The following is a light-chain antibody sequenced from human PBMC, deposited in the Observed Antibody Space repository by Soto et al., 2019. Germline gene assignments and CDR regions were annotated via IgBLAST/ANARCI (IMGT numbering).Light chain of an antibody. CDR2: GAS. CDR1: QSLNRD. Sequence: IVMTQSPATLSMSPGERATLSCRASQSLNRDLAWYQQKPGQSPRLLIFGASIRATGISARFSGSGSGTEFTLTIGSLQSEDCALYYCQQYNNWPGTFGQGTKVDIK. J-gene: IGKJ1*01. V-gene: IGKV3-15*01. CDR3: QQYNNWPGT.